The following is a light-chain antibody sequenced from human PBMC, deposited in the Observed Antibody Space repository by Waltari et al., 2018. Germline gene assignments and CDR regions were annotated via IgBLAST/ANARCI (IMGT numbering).Light chain of an antibody. CDR2: HTS. CDR1: QSVGKY. J-gene: IGKJ1*01. Sequence: EIVLTQSPGTLSLSPGERATLSCRASQSVGKYLAWYQQKPGQAPRLLIYHTSTRATGIPDRFAGSGSGTDFSLTIRRLEAEDFAVYYCQKYDRLPAMFGQGTKVEIK. CDR3: QKYDRLPAM. V-gene: IGKV3-20*01.